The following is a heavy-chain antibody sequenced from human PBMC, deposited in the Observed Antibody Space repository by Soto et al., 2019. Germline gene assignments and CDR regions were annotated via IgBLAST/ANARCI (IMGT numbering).Heavy chain of an antibody. CDR2: INHPGAT. Sequence: QVQLQQWGAGLLKPSETLSLTCDVYGGSFSAYYWSWIRQPPGKGLEWIGDINHPGATVYNPSLESRLTISVDTSKNQFSLKLSSVTAADTAVYFCVRGMSHYFDYWGQGSLITVSS. CDR3: VRGMSHYFDY. CDR1: GGSFSAYY. J-gene: IGHJ4*02. V-gene: IGHV4-34*01.